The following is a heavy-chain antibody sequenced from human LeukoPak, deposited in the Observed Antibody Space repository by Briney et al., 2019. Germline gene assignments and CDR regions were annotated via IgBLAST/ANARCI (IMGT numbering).Heavy chain of an antibody. V-gene: IGHV4-39*07. Sequence: SETLSLTCTVSGGSIGTSSYYWGWIRQPPGKGLECIGNIYYSGSTYYNPSLKSRVTISVDTSKNQFSLKLSSVTAADTALYYCARWDSGTYYSVFDIWGQGTMVTVSS. CDR3: ARWDSGTYYSVFDI. J-gene: IGHJ3*02. CDR2: IYYSGST. CDR1: GGSIGTSSYY. D-gene: IGHD1-26*01.